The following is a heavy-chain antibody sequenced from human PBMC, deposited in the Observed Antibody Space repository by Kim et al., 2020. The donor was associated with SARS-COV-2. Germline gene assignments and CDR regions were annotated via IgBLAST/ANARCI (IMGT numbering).Heavy chain of an antibody. J-gene: IGHJ6*02. D-gene: IGHD3-16*02. V-gene: IGHV3-30*18. CDR2: ISYDGSNK. Sequence: GGSLRLSCAASGFTFSSYGMHWVRQAPGKGLEWVAVISYDGSNKYYADSVKGRFTISRDNSKNTLYLQMNSLRAEDTAVYYCAKVLTEIMITFGGVIVRGYGMDVWGQGTTVTVSS. CDR3: AKVLTEIMITFGGVIVRGYGMDV. CDR1: GFTFSSYG.